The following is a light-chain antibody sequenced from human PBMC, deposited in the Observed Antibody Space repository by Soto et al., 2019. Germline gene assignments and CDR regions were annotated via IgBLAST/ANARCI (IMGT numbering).Light chain of an antibody. CDR3: AAGDDSLGVFYV. V-gene: IGLV1-47*01. CDR2: RNN. Sequence: QSVLTQPPSASGTPGQRVTISCSGSSSNIGSNYVYWYQQLPGTAPKLLIYRNNQRPSGVPDRFSGSKSGTSASLAISGLRSEDGAVYYCAAGDDSLGVFYVFGTGTKVTAL. J-gene: IGLJ1*01. CDR1: SSNIGSNY.